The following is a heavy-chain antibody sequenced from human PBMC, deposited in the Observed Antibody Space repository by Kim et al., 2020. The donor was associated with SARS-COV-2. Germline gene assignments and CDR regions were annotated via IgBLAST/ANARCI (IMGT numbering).Heavy chain of an antibody. J-gene: IGHJ3*02. CDR1: GGSISSGGYY. CDR2: IYYSGST. V-gene: IGHV4-31*03. D-gene: IGHD2-2*01. Sequence: SETLSLTCTVSGGSISSGGYYWSWIRQHPGKGLEWIGYIYYSGSTYYNPSLKSRVTISVDTSKNQFSLKLSSVTAADTAVYYCARVEWGTSPGAFDIWGQGTMVTVSS. CDR3: ARVEWGTSPGAFDI.